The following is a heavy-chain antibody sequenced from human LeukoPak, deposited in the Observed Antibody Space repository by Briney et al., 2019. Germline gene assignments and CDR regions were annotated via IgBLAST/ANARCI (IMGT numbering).Heavy chain of an antibody. CDR2: ISGRGVST. Sequence: PGGSLRLSCAASGFTFSTYAMSWVRQAPGKGLEGVSAISGRGVSTSYADSVRGRFTISRDNSKNTLYLQMNSLRAEDTAVYYCAKAASGNWNDVSDYWGQGTLVTVSS. CDR3: AKAASGNWNDVSDY. D-gene: IGHD1-20*01. V-gene: IGHV3-23*01. J-gene: IGHJ4*02. CDR1: GFTFSTYA.